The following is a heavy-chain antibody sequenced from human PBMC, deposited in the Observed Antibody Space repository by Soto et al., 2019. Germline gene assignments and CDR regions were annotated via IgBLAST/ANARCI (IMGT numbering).Heavy chain of an antibody. D-gene: IGHD5-12*01. CDR2: IKQDGSEK. CDR1: GFTFSSYW. CDR3: AREYGGYDSLFAFDI. V-gene: IGHV3-7*01. Sequence: GGSLRLSCAASGFTFSSYWMSWVRQAPGKGLEWVANIKQDGSEKYYVDSVKGRFTISRDNAKNSLYLQMNSLRAEDTAVYYCAREYGGYDSLFAFDIWGQGTMVTVSS. J-gene: IGHJ3*02.